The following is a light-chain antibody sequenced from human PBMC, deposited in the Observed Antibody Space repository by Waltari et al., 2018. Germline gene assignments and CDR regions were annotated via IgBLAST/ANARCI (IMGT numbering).Light chain of an antibody. J-gene: IGKJ1*01. CDR3: QQYHNWPPWT. V-gene: IGKV3D-15*01. Sequence: EIVMTQSPATLSVSPGEGVTLSCRASQSVSTKLAWYQLKPGQAPRLLIYDASSRATGIPARFSGSGSWTEFTLTISSLQSEDFALYYCQQYHNWPPWTFGQGTKVEIK. CDR1: QSVSTK. CDR2: DAS.